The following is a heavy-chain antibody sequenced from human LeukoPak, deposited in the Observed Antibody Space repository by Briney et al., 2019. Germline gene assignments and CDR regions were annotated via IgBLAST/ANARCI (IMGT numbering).Heavy chain of an antibody. J-gene: IGHJ6*03. Sequence: TGGSLRLSCAASGFTFSSYAMHWVRQAPGKGLEWVAVISYDGSNKYYADSVKGRFTISRDNAKNSLYLQMNSLRAEDTAVYYCAGAPDEETMVVQLWTYCYYMDVWGKGTTVTVSS. CDR3: AGAPDEETMVVQLWTYCYYMDV. V-gene: IGHV3-30-3*01. CDR2: ISYDGSNK. CDR1: GFTFSSYA. D-gene: IGHD3-22*01.